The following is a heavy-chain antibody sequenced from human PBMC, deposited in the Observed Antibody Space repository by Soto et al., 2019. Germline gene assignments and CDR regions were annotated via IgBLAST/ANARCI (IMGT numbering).Heavy chain of an antibody. CDR3: ARIIGYCRNNDCSWTFDI. D-gene: IGHD2-2*03. Sequence: GESLKISCKTSGYSFISYWVAWVRQKPGKGLEWMGTFYPGDSTSTYSPSFQGQVTISVDKSISTAYLHLSSLKASDTAMYYCARIIGYCRNNDCSWTFDIWGQGTMVTASS. V-gene: IGHV5-51*01. CDR2: FYPGDSTS. CDR1: GYSFISYW. J-gene: IGHJ3*02.